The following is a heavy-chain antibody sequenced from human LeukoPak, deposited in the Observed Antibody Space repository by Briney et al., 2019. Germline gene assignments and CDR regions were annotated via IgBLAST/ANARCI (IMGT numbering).Heavy chain of an antibody. CDR1: RYTFTGYY. V-gene: IGHV1-2*02. J-gene: IGHJ5*02. CDR2: LNPKSGGT. Sequence: ASVKVSCKASRYTFTGYYIHWVRQAPGQGLEWMGWLNPKSGGTNYAQNFQGRVTMTRDTIINTAYMELSRLRSDDTAVYYCARNDWNDPWFDPWGQGTLVTVSS. CDR3: ARNDWNDPWFDP. D-gene: IGHD1-1*01.